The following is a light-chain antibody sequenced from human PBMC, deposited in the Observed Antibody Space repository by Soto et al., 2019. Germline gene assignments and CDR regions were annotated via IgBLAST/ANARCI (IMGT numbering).Light chain of an antibody. CDR1: QSISYW. Sequence: DVQMTQFPSTLSASVGDRVTITCRASQSISYWLAWYQQKPGKAPNLLIYKASSLESGVPSRFSGSGSGTEFTLNITNLQPDDFATYYCRHYNTYSPPYTFGQGTKLEIK. CDR3: RHYNTYSPPYT. J-gene: IGKJ2*01. CDR2: KAS. V-gene: IGKV1-5*03.